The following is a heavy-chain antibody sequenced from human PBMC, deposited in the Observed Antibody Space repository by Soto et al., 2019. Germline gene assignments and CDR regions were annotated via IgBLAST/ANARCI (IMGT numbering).Heavy chain of an antibody. Sequence: PSETLSLTCTVSGGSISSGGYYWSWIRQHPGKGLEWIGYIYYSGSTYYNPSLKSRVTISVDTSKNQFSLKLSSVTAADTAVYYCARDQGRYSSSRSYRYNWFDPWGQGTLVTVSS. D-gene: IGHD6-13*01. V-gene: IGHV4-31*03. CDR2: IYYSGST. J-gene: IGHJ5*02. CDR3: ARDQGRYSSSRSYRYNWFDP. CDR1: GGSISSGGYY.